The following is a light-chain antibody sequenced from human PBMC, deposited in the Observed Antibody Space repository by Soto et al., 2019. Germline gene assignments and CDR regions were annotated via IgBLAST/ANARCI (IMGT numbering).Light chain of an antibody. CDR3: QHYNSYSEA. J-gene: IGKJ1*01. Sequence: DIQMTQSPSSVSASVGDRVTISCRASQAISSWLAWYQQKPGEAPKLLIYGASTLQSGVPSRFSGSESGTLFTLTISSLQPDDFATYYCQHYNSYSEAFGQGTKVELK. V-gene: IGKV1D-16*01. CDR1: QAISSW. CDR2: GAS.